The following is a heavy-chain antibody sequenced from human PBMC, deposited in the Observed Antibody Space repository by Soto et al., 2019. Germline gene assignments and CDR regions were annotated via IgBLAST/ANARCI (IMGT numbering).Heavy chain of an antibody. CDR1: GYTFTSYY. D-gene: IGHD2-15*01. V-gene: IGHV1-46*01. CDR3: ARDSRYCSGGSCYEVWFDP. Sequence: QVQLVQSGAEVKKPGASVKVSCKASGYTFTSYYMHWVRQAPGQGLEWMGIINPSGGSTSYAQKFQGRVTMTRDTSTSTVYMELSSLRSEDTAVYYCARDSRYCSGGSCYEVWFDPWGQGTLVTVSS. CDR2: INPSGGST. J-gene: IGHJ5*02.